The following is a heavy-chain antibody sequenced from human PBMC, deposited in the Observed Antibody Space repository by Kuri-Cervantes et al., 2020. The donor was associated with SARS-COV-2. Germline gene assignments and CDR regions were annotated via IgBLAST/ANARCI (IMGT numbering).Heavy chain of an antibody. CDR2: ISGSGGST. Sequence: GESLKISCAASGFTFSSYAMSWVRQAPGKGLEWVSAISGSGGSTYYADSVKGRFTISRDNSKNTLYLQMNSLRAEDTAVYYCAKVYYDFWSGYYNYYYYMDVWGKGTTVTVSS. J-gene: IGHJ6*03. V-gene: IGHV3-23*01. CDR3: AKVYYDFWSGYYNYYYYMDV. D-gene: IGHD3-3*01. CDR1: GFTFSSYA.